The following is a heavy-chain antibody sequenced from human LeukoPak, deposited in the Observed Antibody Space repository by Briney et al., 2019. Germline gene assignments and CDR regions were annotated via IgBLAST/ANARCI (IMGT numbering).Heavy chain of an antibody. J-gene: IGHJ6*02. CDR2: INEGGGES. CDR1: GFTFSAFW. D-gene: IGHD3-10*01. Sequence: PGGSLRLSCVTSGFTFSAFWMSWARQAPGKGLEWVANINEGGGESWYVDSLKGRFTISRDNSRNTLYLQMNSLRAEDTAVYYCARESGFGALFPHCMDVWGQGTTVTVSS. CDR3: ARESGFGALFPHCMDV. V-gene: IGHV3-7*03.